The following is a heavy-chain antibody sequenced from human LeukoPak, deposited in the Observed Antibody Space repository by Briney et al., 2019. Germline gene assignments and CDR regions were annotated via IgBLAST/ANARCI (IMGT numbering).Heavy chain of an antibody. CDR2: IYYGGST. J-gene: IGHJ6*03. Sequence: SETLSLTCTVSGGSISSRNYYWGWIRQPPGKGLEWIGSIYYGGSTYYNPSLKSRVTISVDTSKNQFSLKLSSVTAPDTAVHYCATRDDTAMAYYYMDVWGKGTTVTVSS. D-gene: IGHD5-18*01. CDR3: ATRDDTAMAYYYMDV. CDR1: GGSISSRNYY. V-gene: IGHV4-39*01.